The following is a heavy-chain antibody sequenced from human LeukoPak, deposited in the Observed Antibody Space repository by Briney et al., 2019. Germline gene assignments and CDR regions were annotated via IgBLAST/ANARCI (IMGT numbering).Heavy chain of an antibody. Sequence: GGSLRLSCAASGFTFSSYSMNWVRQAPGKGLEWVSSISSSSSYIYYADSVKGRSTISRDNARNSLYLQMNSLRAEDTAVYYCARDGDSYGLVDYWGQGTLVTVSS. CDR3: ARDGDSYGLVDY. D-gene: IGHD5-18*01. CDR2: ISSSSSYI. V-gene: IGHV3-21*01. J-gene: IGHJ4*02. CDR1: GFTFSSYS.